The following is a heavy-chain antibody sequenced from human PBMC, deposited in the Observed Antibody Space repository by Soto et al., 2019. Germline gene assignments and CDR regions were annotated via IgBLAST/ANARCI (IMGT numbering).Heavy chain of an antibody. CDR2: MNPKSGNT. Sequence: QVQLVQSGAEVKKPGASVKVSCKASGYPFSSYDINWVRQATGQGLEWMGWMNPKSGNTGYAQKFQGRVTMTRTTSIHTSYLELTSLRSEHTAVYYCAREIGDGYFSGGSCYDGFDFWGQGTMVTVSS. CDR3: AREIGDGYFSGGSCYDGFDF. V-gene: IGHV1-8*01. CDR1: GYPFSSYD. D-gene: IGHD2-15*01. J-gene: IGHJ3*01.